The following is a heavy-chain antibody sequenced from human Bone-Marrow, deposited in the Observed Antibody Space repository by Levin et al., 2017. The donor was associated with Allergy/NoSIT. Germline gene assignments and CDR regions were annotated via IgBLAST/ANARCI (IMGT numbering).Heavy chain of an antibody. CDR1: GGSISSGNYY. CDR3: ARDIPPRAAAPGLPPAVDV. V-gene: IGHV4-61*02. D-gene: IGHD6-13*01. Sequence: KPSETLSLTCTVSGGSISSGNYYWTWIRQPAGKGLEWIGRIYTSGGTNYNPSLKSRVTISVDTSKNQFSLKLTSVTAADTAVYYCARDIPPRAAAPGLPPAVDVWGKGATVTVSS. CDR2: IYTSGGT. J-gene: IGHJ6*04.